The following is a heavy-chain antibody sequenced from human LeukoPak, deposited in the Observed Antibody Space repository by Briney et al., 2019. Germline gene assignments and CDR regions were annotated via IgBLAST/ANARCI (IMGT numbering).Heavy chain of an antibody. CDR2: IYYSGST. D-gene: IGHD3-3*01. J-gene: IGHJ5*02. V-gene: IGHV4-39*07. CDR1: GGSISSSSYY. Sequence: KPSETLSLTCTVSGGSISSSSYYWGWIRQPPGKGLEWIGSIYYSGSTYYNPSLKSRVTISVDTSKNQFSLKLSSVTAADTAVYFCAKLGRFLDAGWFDPWGQGTLVSVSS. CDR3: AKLGRFLDAGWFDP.